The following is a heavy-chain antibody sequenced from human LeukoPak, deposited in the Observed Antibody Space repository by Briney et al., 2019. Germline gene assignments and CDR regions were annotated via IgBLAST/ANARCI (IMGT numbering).Heavy chain of an antibody. CDR3: ARAVGPYDY. V-gene: IGHV3-33*01. CDR2: IWHDGSNK. J-gene: IGHJ4*02. CDR1: GFTFSTYG. Sequence: GRPLRLSCAASGFTFSTYGIHWVRQAPGKGLEWVAVIWHDGSNKYYADSVKGRFTISRDNSKNTLYLQMNSLRAEDTAVYFCARAVGPYDYWGQGTLVTVSS. D-gene: IGHD3-10*01.